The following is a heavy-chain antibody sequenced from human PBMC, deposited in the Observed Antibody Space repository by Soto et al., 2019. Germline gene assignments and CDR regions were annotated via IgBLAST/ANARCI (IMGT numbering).Heavy chain of an antibody. CDR2: IRSKANSYAT. CDR1: GFTLSGSG. J-gene: IGHJ6*02. V-gene: IGHV3-73*02. Sequence: EVQLVESGGGLVQPGGSLKLSCAASGFTLSGSGMHWVRQASGKGLEWVGRIRSKANSYATAYAAPVKGRFTISRDDSKNTAYLQMNSLKTEDTAVYYCTSKGIAVAGSGRSGHGLGVWGQGTTVTVSS. D-gene: IGHD6-19*01. CDR3: TSKGIAVAGSGRSGHGLGV.